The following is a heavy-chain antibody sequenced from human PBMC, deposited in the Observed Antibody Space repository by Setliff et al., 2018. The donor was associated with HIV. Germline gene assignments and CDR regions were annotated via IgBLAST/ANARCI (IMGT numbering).Heavy chain of an antibody. CDR3: ARRVECGGDCYRYYYYYMDV. J-gene: IGHJ6*03. V-gene: IGHV3-23*03. Sequence: GGSLRLSCAASGFTFTSFAMGWVRQAPERGLEWVSVIQSDGSRTSYSDSVRGRFTISRDNSKNTLFLEMSSLSADDTAVYYCARRVECGGDCYRYYYYYMDVWGDGTTVTVSS. CDR2: IQSDGSRT. D-gene: IGHD2-21*01. CDR1: GFTFTSFA.